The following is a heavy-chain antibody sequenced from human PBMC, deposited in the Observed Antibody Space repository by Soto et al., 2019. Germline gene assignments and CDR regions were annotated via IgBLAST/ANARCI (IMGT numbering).Heavy chain of an antibody. J-gene: IGHJ4*02. CDR2: IYSGGST. V-gene: IGHV3-53*04. CDR1: GFTVSSNY. CDR3: ARSQADYGDYPLGY. D-gene: IGHD4-17*01. Sequence: EVQLVESGGGLVQPGGSLRLSCAASGFTVSSNYMSWVRQAPGKGLEWVSVIYSGGSTYYADSVKGRFTISRHNSKNTLYLQMNSLRAEDTAVYYCARSQADYGDYPLGYWGQGSLVSVSS.